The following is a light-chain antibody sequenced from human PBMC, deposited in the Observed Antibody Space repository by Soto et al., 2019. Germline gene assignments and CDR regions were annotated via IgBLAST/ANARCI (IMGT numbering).Light chain of an antibody. V-gene: IGKV1-33*01. CDR2: DAS. Sequence: DIQMTQSPSSLSASIGDRVTITCQASQDISNYLNWYQQKPGKAPKLLIYDASNLETGVPSRFSGSGSGTDLTFTISSLQPEDFATYYCQQYDNLRPLFTFGPGTKVAFK. J-gene: IGKJ3*01. CDR3: QQYDNLRPLFT. CDR1: QDISNY.